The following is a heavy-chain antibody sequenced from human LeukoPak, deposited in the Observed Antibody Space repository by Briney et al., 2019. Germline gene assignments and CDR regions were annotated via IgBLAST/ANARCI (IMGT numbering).Heavy chain of an antibody. D-gene: IGHD5-18*01. V-gene: IGHV4-59*01. CDR2: IYYSGST. CDR3: ARAIRVFRGYSYGVPYFDY. J-gene: IGHJ4*02. Sequence: PSETLSLTCNVSGGSISSYYWSWIRQPPGKGLEWIGYIYYSGSTNYNPSLKSRVTISVDTSKNQFSLKLSSVTAADTAVYYCARAIRVFRGYSYGVPYFDYWGQGTLVTVSS. CDR1: GGSISSYY.